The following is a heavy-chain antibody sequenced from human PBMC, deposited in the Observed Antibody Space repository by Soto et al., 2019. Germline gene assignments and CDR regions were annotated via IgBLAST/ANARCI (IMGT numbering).Heavy chain of an antibody. V-gene: IGHV4-4*02. CDR3: ARDSGWFDP. Sequence: SETLSVTCAVAGGSISSSSWWSWVRQPPGKGLEWIGEIYHSGSTYYNPTLKSRVTMSVDTSNNQFALTLNSVTAADTAIYYCARDSGWFDPWGQGTLVTVSS. CDR1: GGSISSSSW. CDR2: IYHSGST. D-gene: IGHD7-27*01. J-gene: IGHJ5*02.